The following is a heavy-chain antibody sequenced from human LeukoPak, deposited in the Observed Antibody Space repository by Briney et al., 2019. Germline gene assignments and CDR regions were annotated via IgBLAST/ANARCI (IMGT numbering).Heavy chain of an antibody. J-gene: IGHJ4*02. CDR3: ARDWGTVVIPTAWGV. D-gene: IGHD4-23*01. Sequence: SETLTLSCTASGGSISTSCRSWIRQPPGKGLEWVGYIYNSGSTKYNPSFESRVTITGETSKNQFSLLLRSVITAENAAVYCARDWGTVVIPTAWGVCGQGTLVTVSS. V-gene: IGHV4-4*08. CDR1: GGSISTSC. CDR2: IYNSGST.